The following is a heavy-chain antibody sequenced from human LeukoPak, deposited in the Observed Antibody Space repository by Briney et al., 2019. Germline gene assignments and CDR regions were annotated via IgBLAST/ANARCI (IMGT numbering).Heavy chain of an antibody. Sequence: GGSLRLSCAASGFTFDDYAMHWVRQAPGKGLEWVSGISWNSGSIGYADSVKGRFTISRDNAKNSLYLQMNSLRAEDMALYYCARDGDTVLTRGYYYYMDVWGKGTTVTVSS. CDR1: GFTFDDYA. D-gene: IGHD4-23*01. CDR3: ARDGDTVLTRGYYYYMDV. J-gene: IGHJ6*03. V-gene: IGHV3-9*03. CDR2: ISWNSGSI.